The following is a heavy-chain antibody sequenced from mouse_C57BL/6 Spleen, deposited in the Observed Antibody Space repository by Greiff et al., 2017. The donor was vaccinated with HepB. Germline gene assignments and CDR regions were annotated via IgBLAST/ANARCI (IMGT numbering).Heavy chain of an antibody. CDR3: AHAYYGNYGFAY. CDR2: ISYDGSN. V-gene: IGHV3-6*01. D-gene: IGHD2-10*01. Sequence: EVKLQESGPGLVKPSQSLSLTCSVTGYSITSGYYWNWIRQFPGNKLEWMGYISYDGSNNYNPSLKNRISITRDTSKNQFFLKLNSVTTEDTATYYCAHAYYGNYGFAYWGQGTLVTVSA. J-gene: IGHJ3*01. CDR1: GYSITSGYY.